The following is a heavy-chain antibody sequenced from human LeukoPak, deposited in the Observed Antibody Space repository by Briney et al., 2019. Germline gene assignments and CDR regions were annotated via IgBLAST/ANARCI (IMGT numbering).Heavy chain of an antibody. V-gene: IGHV3-66*01. J-gene: IGHJ4*02. CDR2: IYTAGNT. CDR1: GFIVSHEY. Sequence: GGSLRLSCAASGFIVSHEYMAWVRQAPGRGLEWLSIIYTAGNTVSAESVKGRFIISRDDSRNTVHLQMNSLRDDDTAVYYCAKTAARTKPFDYWGQGTLVTVSS. CDR3: AKTAARTKPFDY. D-gene: IGHD6-6*01.